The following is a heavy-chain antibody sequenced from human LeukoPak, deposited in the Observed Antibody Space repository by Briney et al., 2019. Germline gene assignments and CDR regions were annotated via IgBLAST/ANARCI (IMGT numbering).Heavy chain of an antibody. Sequence: GGSLILSCAASGFTFSDCFMSWIRQAPGRGLEWISYTSSSGDITYYADSVKGRFTISRDNARNSLYLQMNSLRAEVTAVYYCARSSRQKLEHYDYYYIDVWGKGTTVTVSS. J-gene: IGHJ6*03. CDR2: TSSSGDIT. V-gene: IGHV3-11*01. CDR3: ARSSRQKLEHYDYYYIDV. D-gene: IGHD1-1*01. CDR1: GFTFSDCF.